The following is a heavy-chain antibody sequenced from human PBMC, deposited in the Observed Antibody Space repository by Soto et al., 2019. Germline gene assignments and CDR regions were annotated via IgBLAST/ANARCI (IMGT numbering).Heavy chain of an antibody. CDR1: GGSFSGYY. D-gene: IGHD6-19*01. CDR3: ARPSIAVAGRYFQH. V-gene: IGHV4-34*01. Sequence: PSETLSLTCDVYGGSFSGYYWSWIRQPPGKGLEWIGEINHSGSTNYNPSLKSRVTISVDTSKNQFSLKLSSVTAADTAVYYCARPSIAVAGRYFQHWGQGTLVTVSS. CDR2: INHSGST. J-gene: IGHJ1*01.